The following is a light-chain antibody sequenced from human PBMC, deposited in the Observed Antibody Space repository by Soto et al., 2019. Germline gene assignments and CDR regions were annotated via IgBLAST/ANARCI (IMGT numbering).Light chain of an antibody. J-gene: IGKJ1*01. V-gene: IGKV1-9*01. CDR2: TAS. CDR3: HQLNSYSTWS. CDR1: QDIHIY. Sequence: DIQLTQSPSFLTASVGDRVTVTCRASQDIHIYLAWYQQKPGKAPKLLIHTASTLQSGVPSRFSGSGSGTEFTLTISSLQPVDFAPYYCHQLNSYSTWSFCQGTKVDIK.